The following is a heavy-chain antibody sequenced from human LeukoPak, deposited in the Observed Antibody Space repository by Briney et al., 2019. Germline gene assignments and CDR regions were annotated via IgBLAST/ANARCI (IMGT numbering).Heavy chain of an antibody. CDR2: IYSGGST. CDR3: ARDVAPSNYYYYGMDV. CDR1: GFTVSSNY. V-gene: IGHV3-53*01. D-gene: IGHD5-12*01. J-gene: IGHJ6*02. Sequence: PGGSLRLSCAASGFTVSSNYMSWVRQAPGKGLEWVSVIYSGGSTYYADSVKGRFTISRDNSKNTLYLQMNSLRAEDTAVYYCARDVAPSNYYYYGMDVWGQGTTVTVSS.